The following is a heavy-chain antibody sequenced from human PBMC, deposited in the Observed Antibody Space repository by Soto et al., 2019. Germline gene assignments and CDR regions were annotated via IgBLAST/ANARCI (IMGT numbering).Heavy chain of an antibody. CDR1: GGTFSSYT. CDR2: IIPILGIA. J-gene: IGHJ4*02. CDR3: ARSCIAAPIYY. D-gene: IGHD6-13*01. V-gene: IGHV1-69*02. Sequence: QVQLVQSGAEVKKPGSSVKVSCKASGGTFSSYTISWVRQAPGQGLEWMGRIIPILGIANYAQKFQGRLTITADKSTSTAYMELSSLRSEYTAVYYCARSCIAAPIYYWGQGTMVTVSS.